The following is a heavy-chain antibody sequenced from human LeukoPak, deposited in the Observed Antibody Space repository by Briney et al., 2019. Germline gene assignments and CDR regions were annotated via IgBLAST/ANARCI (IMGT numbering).Heavy chain of an antibody. D-gene: IGHD6-19*01. CDR1: GFSFSSYA. CDR2: ISGSGTTT. Sequence: GGSLRLSCAASGFSFSSYAMNWVRQAPGKGLEWVAAISGSGTTTYYADSVKGRFTVSRGNSRKTMYLQMNSLTAEDTAVYYCAKLAVAGYYFDYWGQGTLVTVSS. V-gene: IGHV3-23*01. CDR3: AKLAVAGYYFDY. J-gene: IGHJ4*02.